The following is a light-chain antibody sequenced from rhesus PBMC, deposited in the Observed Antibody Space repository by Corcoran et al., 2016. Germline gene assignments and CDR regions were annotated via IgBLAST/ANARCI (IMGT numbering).Light chain of an antibody. V-gene: IGKV3-31*02. CDR2: GAS. Sequence: EIVMTQSPATLSLSPGETATMSCRSSQSVSTYLAWYQQKPGQSPRLLIYGASSRAIGTPNRFSGRGSGTDCPLTISSLEPADYAVSYCQETSNSITFGPGTKLDMK. CDR3: QETSNSIT. CDR1: QSVSTY. J-gene: IGKJ3*01.